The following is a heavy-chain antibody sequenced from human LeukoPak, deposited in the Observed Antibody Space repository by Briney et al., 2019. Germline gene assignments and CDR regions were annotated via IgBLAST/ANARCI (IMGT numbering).Heavy chain of an antibody. J-gene: IGHJ4*02. Sequence: PSETLSLTCTVSGGSIGSYYWSWIRQPPGKGLEWIGYIYYSGSANYNPSLKSRVTISVDTSKNQFSLKLSSVTAADTAVYYCARGVNYDSSGYHPPFSYWGQGTLVTVSS. CDR3: ARGVNYDSSGYHPPFSY. CDR2: IYYSGSA. D-gene: IGHD3-22*01. CDR1: GGSIGSYY. V-gene: IGHV4-59*01.